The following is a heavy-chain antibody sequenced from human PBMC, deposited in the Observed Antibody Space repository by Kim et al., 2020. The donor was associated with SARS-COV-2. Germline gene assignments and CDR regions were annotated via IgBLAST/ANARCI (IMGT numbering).Heavy chain of an antibody. CDR1: GFTFSSYA. CDR3: ARDSGRAAAGHGMDV. V-gene: IGHV3-30*04. J-gene: IGHJ6*02. CDR2: ISYDGSNK. Sequence: GGSLRLSCAASGFTFSSYAMHWVRQAPGKGLEWVAVISYDGSNKYYADSVKGRFTISRDNSKNTLYLQMNSLRAEDTAVYYCARDSGRAAAGHGMDVWGQGTTVTVSS. D-gene: IGHD6-13*01.